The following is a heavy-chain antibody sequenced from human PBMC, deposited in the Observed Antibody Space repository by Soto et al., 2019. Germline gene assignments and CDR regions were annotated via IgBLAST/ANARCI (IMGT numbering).Heavy chain of an antibody. Sequence: SETLSLTCAVYGGSFSGYYLSWIRQPPGKGLEWIGEINHSGSTNYNPSLKSRVTISVDTSKNQFSLKLSSVTAADTAVYYCARRNTRIAALGYWGQGTLVTVSS. V-gene: IGHV4-34*01. CDR3: ARRNTRIAALGY. J-gene: IGHJ4*02. D-gene: IGHD6-6*01. CDR1: GGSFSGYY. CDR2: INHSGST.